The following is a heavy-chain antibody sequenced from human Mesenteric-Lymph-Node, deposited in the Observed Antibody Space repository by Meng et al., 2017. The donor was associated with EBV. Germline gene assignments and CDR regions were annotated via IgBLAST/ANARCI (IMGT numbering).Heavy chain of an antibody. CDR1: SGSISNSNW. CDR2: IFHSGGT. V-gene: IGHV4-4*02. CDR3: ARITFGGAIGD. D-gene: IGHD3-16*02. J-gene: IGHJ4*02. Sequence: QGQPQESGPGLVEPSGTLSLTCAVSSGSISNSNWWSWVRQPPGKGLQWIGEIFHSGGTNYNPSLKSRVTISVDKSKNQFSLKVNSLTAADTAVYYCARITFGGAIGDWGQGTLVTVSS.